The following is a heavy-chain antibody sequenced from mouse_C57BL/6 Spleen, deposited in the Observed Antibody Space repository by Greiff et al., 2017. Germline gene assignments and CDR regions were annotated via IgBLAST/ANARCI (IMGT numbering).Heavy chain of an antibody. D-gene: IGHD1-1*01. J-gene: IGHJ3*01. V-gene: IGHV1-47*01. CDR3: ARGDYYGSSYPAWFAY. Sequence: VQLQQSGAELVKPGASVKMSCKASGYTFTTYPIEWMKQNHGKSLEWIGNFHPYNDDTNYNEKFKGKATLTVEKSSSTVYLGLSRLTSDDSAVYYCARGDYYGSSYPAWFAYWGQGTLVTVSA. CDR1: GYTFTTYP. CDR2: FHPYNDDT.